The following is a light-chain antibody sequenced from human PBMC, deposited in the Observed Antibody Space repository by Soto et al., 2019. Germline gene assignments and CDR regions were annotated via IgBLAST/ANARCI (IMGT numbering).Light chain of an antibody. V-gene: IGKV3-11*01. CDR3: QHRSNWPRT. J-gene: IGKJ2*01. CDR1: QSVSRY. CDR2: DAS. Sequence: EIVLTQSPATLSLSPGDTATLSCRASQSVSRYLAWYQQKPGQAPRLLIYDASNRATGTPARFSGSGSGTDFTLTIGSLEPEDFAVYFCQHRSNWPRTFGQGTKVEIK.